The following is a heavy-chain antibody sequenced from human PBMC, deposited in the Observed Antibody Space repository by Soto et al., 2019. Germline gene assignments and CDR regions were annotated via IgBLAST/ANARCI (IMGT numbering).Heavy chain of an antibody. V-gene: IGHV1-3*01. CDR3: ARGGYPSRYYYYMDV. CDR2: INADNRNT. D-gene: IGHD3-22*01. Sequence: QVQLVQSGAEVRKPGASVKVSCKASGYTFSDYTIQWVRQAPGQSLEWLGWINADNRNTRYSQRFQDRVTITGDTSATTAYMELYSLRSEDTAVYYCARGGYPSRYYYYMDVWGEGTTVTVSS. J-gene: IGHJ6*03. CDR1: GYTFSDYT.